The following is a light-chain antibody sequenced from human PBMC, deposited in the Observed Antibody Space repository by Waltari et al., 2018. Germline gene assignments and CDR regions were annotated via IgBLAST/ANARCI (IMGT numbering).Light chain of an antibody. V-gene: IGKV1D-16*02. J-gene: IGKJ5*01. CDR3: QQYNSFPIT. CDR2: GAS. Sequence: DIQMTQSPSSLSASVGDRVTITCRARQGISRWLAWYQQKPGKALKSLIYGASSLQSGVPSSFSGSGSRTDFTLTISSLQPEDFATYYCQQYNSFPITFGQGTRLEIK. CDR1: QGISRW.